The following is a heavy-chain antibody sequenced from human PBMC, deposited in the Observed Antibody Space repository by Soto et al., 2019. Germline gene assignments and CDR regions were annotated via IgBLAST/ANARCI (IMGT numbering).Heavy chain of an antibody. J-gene: IGHJ5*02. Sequence: QVQLVQSGAEVKKPGSSVKVSCKASGGTFSIYTISWVRQAPGQGLEWMGGSANSAQKFQGRLTVTADESTSTVYLGLSNLTSEDTAVYYRGGKGPPDNARVGPWGQGTLVSVSS. CDR1: GGTFSIYT. CDR2: GSA. D-gene: IGHD2-2*01. CDR3: GGKGPPDNARVGP. V-gene: IGHV1-69*01.